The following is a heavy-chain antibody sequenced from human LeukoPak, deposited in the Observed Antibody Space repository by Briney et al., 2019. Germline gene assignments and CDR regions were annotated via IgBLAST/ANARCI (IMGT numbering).Heavy chain of an antibody. Sequence: ASMKVSCKTSGYSFTSYGISWVRQAPRQGLEWMGWISANSGNTNYAQKLQGRVTMTTDTSTSTAYMELRSLRSDDTAVYFCARDAADTVRGGDYWGQGSLVTVSS. CDR2: ISANSGNT. CDR1: GYSFTSYG. D-gene: IGHD5-18*01. J-gene: IGHJ4*02. V-gene: IGHV1-18*01. CDR3: ARDAADTVRGGDY.